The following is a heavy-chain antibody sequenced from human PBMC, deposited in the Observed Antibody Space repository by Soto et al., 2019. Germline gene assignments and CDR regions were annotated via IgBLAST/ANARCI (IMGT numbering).Heavy chain of an antibody. D-gene: IGHD3-22*01. V-gene: IGHV3-53*01. CDR3: ARDRVESGYPEYFQH. Sequence: EVQLVESGGGLIQPGGSLRLSCADSGFTVSSNSMSWVRQAPGKGLEWVSVIYSVGSTYYADSVKGRFTISRDNSKNTLYLQMNSLRAEDTAVYYCARDRVESGYPEYFQHWGQGTLVTVSS. CDR2: IYSVGST. J-gene: IGHJ1*01. CDR1: GFTVSSNS.